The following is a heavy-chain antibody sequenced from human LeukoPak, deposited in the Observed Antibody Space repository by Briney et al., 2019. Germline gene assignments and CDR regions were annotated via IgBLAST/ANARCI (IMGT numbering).Heavy chain of an antibody. CDR2: ISSSSSYI. CDR3: AREGDSSGWYVGTDYFDY. Sequence: PGGSVRLSCAASGFTFSSYSMNWVRQAPGKGLEWVSSISSSSSYIYYADSVKGRFTISRDNAKNSLYLQMNSLRAEDTAVYYCAREGDSSGWYVGTDYFDYWGQGTLVTVSS. V-gene: IGHV3-21*01. D-gene: IGHD6-19*01. J-gene: IGHJ4*02. CDR1: GFTFSSYS.